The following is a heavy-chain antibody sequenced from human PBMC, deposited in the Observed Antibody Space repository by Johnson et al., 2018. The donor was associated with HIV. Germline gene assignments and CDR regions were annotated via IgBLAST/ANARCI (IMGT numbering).Heavy chain of an antibody. CDR2: IKQDGSEK. CDR3: ARVGYYVDAFDI. Sequence: VQLVESGGGLVQPGGSLRLSCAASGFTFSSYWMSWVHQAPGKGLEWVANIKQDGSEKYYVDSVKGRFTISRDNSKNTLYLQMNSLRVEDTAVYYCARVGYYVDAFDIWGQGTVVTVSS. D-gene: IGHD3-22*01. J-gene: IGHJ3*02. V-gene: IGHV3-7*02. CDR1: GFTFSSYW.